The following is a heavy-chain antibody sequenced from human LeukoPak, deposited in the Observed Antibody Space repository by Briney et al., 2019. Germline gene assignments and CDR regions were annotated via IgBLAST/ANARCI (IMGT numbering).Heavy chain of an antibody. Sequence: ASVKVSCEASGYTFTSYGISWVRQAPGQGLEWMGWISAYNGNTNYAQKLQGRVTMTTDTSTSTAYMELSSLRSEDTAVYYCARALRYYDSSGYPGDYWGQGTLVTVSS. D-gene: IGHD3-22*01. CDR3: ARALRYYDSSGYPGDY. V-gene: IGHV1-18*01. J-gene: IGHJ4*02. CDR1: GYTFTSYG. CDR2: ISAYNGNT.